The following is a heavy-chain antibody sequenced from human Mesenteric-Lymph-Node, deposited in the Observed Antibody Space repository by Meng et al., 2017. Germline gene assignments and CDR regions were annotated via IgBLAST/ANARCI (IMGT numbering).Heavy chain of an antibody. D-gene: IGHD6-19*01. CDR3: ARVRGGSGWYSDYYYGMDV. Sequence: SVKVSCKASGGTFSSYAISWVRQAPGQGLEWMGGIIPIFGTANYAQKFQGRVTITTDESTSTAYMELSSLRSEDTAVYYCARVRGGSGWYSDYYYGMDVWGQGTTVTVSS. CDR2: IIPIFGTA. V-gene: IGHV1-69*05. J-gene: IGHJ6*02. CDR1: GGTFSSYA.